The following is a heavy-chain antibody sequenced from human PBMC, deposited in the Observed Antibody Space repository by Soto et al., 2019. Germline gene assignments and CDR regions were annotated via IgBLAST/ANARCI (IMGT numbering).Heavy chain of an antibody. J-gene: IGHJ1*01. V-gene: IGHV3-30-3*01. D-gene: IGHD4-17*01. Sequence: QVQLVESGGGVVQPGRSLRLSCAASGFTFSSYAMHWVRQAPGKGLEWVAVISYDGSNKYYADSVKGRFTICRDNSKNTLYLQMNSLRAEDTAVYYCARTTVVTPGYFQHWGQGTLVTVSS. CDR3: ARTTVVTPGYFQH. CDR1: GFTFSSYA. CDR2: ISYDGSNK.